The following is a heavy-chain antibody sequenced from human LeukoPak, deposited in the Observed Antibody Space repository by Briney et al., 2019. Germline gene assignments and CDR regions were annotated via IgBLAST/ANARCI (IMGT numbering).Heavy chain of an antibody. D-gene: IGHD2-2*01. CDR2: TYYRSKWYD. Sequence: SQTLSLTCAISGDSVSSNSAAWNWIRQSPSRGLEWLGRTYYRSKWYDDYAVSVKSRITINPDTSKNQFSLQLNSVTAADTAVYYCARRPYCSSTSCHLNRWGQGTLVTVSS. CDR1: GDSVSSNSAA. V-gene: IGHV6-1*01. CDR3: ARRPYCSSTSCHLNR. J-gene: IGHJ4*02.